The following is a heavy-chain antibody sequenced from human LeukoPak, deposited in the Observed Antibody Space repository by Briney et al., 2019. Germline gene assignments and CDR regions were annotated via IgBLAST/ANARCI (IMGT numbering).Heavy chain of an antibody. CDR2: IIPIFGTA. V-gene: IGHV1-69*01. J-gene: IGHJ4*02. D-gene: IGHD5-18*01. CDR1: GDTFSNFV. Sequence: SMKVSCKTSGDTFSNFVISWVRQAPGQGLEWMGGIIPIFGTANYAQKFQGRVTITADESTSTAYMELSSLRSEDTAVYYCARGRDTAMVFYYFDYWGQGTLVTVSS. CDR3: ARGRDTAMVFYYFDY.